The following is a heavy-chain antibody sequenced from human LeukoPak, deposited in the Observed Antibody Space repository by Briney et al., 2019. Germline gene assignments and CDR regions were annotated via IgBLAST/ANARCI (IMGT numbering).Heavy chain of an antibody. Sequence: ASVKVSCKASGYTFTSYAMNWVRQAPGRGLEWMGWINTNTGNPTYAQGFTGRFVFSLDTSVSTAYLQISSLKAEDTAVYYCARGWNYYDSSGYLYWGQGTLVTVSS. CDR3: ARGWNYYDSSGYLY. V-gene: IGHV7-4-1*02. J-gene: IGHJ4*02. CDR1: GYTFTSYA. D-gene: IGHD3-22*01. CDR2: INTNTGNP.